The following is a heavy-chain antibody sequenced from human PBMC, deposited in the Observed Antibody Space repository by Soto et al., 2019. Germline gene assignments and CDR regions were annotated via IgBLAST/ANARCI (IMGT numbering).Heavy chain of an antibody. J-gene: IGHJ6*02. D-gene: IGHD3-10*01. V-gene: IGHV4-4*02. Sequence: SETLTLTCAVSGGSISSSNWWSWVRQPPGKGLEWIGEIYHSGSTNYNPSLKSRVTISVDKSKNQFSLKLSSVTAADRAVYYCARATMVRGVVDYGMDVWGQGTTVT. CDR3: ARATMVRGVVDYGMDV. CDR1: GGSISSSNW. CDR2: IYHSGST.